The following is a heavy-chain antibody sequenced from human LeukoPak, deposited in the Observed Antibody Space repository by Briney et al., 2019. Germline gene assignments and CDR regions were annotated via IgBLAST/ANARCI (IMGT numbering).Heavy chain of an antibody. D-gene: IGHD7-27*01. CDR3: ARGLGPYAFDI. CDR1: GGSFSGYY. V-gene: IGHV4-34*01. J-gene: IGHJ3*02. Sequence: SETLSLTCAVYGGSFSGYYWSWIRQPPGKGLEWIGEINHSGSTNYNPSLKSRVTISVDTSKNQFSLKLSSVTAADTAVYYCARGLGPYAFDIWGQGTMVTVSS. CDR2: INHSGST.